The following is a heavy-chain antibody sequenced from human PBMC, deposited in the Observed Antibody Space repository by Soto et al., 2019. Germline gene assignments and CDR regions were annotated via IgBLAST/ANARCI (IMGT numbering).Heavy chain of an antibody. D-gene: IGHD2-8*02. CDR2: ISWNSGTI. CDR3: AKSTGGTANGMGV. V-gene: IGHV3-9*01. J-gene: IGHJ6*02. Sequence: EVQVVESGGGLVQPGRSLRLSCAASGFSFDDYAMHWVRQAPGKGLEWVSGISWNSGTIGYADSVKGRFTISRDTAKNSLYLHMNSLRAEDTALYYCAKSTGGTANGMGVWGQWTTVTVSS. CDR1: GFSFDDYA.